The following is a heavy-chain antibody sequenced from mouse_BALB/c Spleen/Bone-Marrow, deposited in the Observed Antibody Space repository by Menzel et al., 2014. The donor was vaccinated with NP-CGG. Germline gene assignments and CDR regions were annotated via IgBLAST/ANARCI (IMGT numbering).Heavy chain of an antibody. CDR3: ARSRYGSYYGY. D-gene: IGHD1-1*01. CDR2: IYPGNVNT. Sequence: QVHVKQSGPELVKPGASVRISCKASNYTFTTYYIYWVKQRPGQGLEWIGWIYPGNVNTKYNEKFKAKATLTADKSSSTAYMQLSSLTSEDSAVYFCARSRYGSYYGYWGQGTPLTVSS. V-gene: IGHV1S56*01. CDR1: NYTFTTYY. J-gene: IGHJ2*01.